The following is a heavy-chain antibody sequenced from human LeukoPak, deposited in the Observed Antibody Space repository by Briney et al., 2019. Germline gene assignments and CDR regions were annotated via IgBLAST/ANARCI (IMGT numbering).Heavy chain of an antibody. V-gene: IGHV3-23*01. Sequence: PGGSLRLSCVASGFTFSNYAMSWVRQAPGKGLEWVSAVNGSGVFTHYATSVRGRFTISRDNSKNTLYLEMNSLRADDTAVYYCAKCGAASRNNCQEFAFDMWGEGTMVTVSS. D-gene: IGHD5-24*01. CDR2: VNGSGVFT. CDR1: GFTFSNYA. CDR3: AKCGAASRNNCQEFAFDM. J-gene: IGHJ3*02.